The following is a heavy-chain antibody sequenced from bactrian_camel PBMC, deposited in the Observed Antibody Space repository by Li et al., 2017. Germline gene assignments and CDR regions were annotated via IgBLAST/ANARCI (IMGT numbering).Heavy chain of an antibody. CDR2: IDSDLDT. CDR1: GYIIKYGC. J-gene: IGHJ4*01. D-gene: IGHD2*01. V-gene: IGHV3S53*01. Sequence: VQLVESGGGSVQTGGSLRLSCVAAGYIIKYGCVGWFRQVPGKEREVVALIDSDLDTYYEDSVKGRFTISQDNARNTVYLQMTNLVPEDTATYVCAAGYSWLTDGSQLLSPSTYRDWGQGTQVTVS. CDR3: AAGYSWLTDGSQLLSPSTYRD.